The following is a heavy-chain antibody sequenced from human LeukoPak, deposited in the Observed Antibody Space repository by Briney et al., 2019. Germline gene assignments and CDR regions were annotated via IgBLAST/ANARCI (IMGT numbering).Heavy chain of an antibody. Sequence: GGSLRLSCAASGFTFSSYWMSWVRQAPGKGLEWVANIKQDGSEKYYVDSVKGRFTMSRDNAKNSLYLQMNSLRAEDTAVYYCARRLGSSWQTFDYWGQGTLVTVSS. D-gene: IGHD6-13*01. J-gene: IGHJ4*02. CDR1: GFTFSSYW. V-gene: IGHV3-7*03. CDR3: ARRLGSSWQTFDY. CDR2: IKQDGSEK.